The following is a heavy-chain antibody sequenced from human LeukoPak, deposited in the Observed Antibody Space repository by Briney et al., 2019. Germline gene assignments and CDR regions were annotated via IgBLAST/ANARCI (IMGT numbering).Heavy chain of an antibody. CDR2: IYPGDSDT. J-gene: IGHJ4*02. Sequence: GESLKISCKGSGYRFTSYWIGWVRQMPGEGLEWMGIIYPGDSDTRYSPSFQGQVTISADKSISTAYLQWSSLKASDTAMYYCARLALADCSSTSCYLRGFDYWGQGTLVTVSS. V-gene: IGHV5-51*01. CDR1: GYRFTSYW. D-gene: IGHD2-2*01. CDR3: ARLALADCSSTSCYLRGFDY.